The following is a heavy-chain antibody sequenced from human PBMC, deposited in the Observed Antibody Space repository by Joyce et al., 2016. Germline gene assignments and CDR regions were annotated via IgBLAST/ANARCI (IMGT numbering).Heavy chain of an antibody. Sequence: QLVQSGAEVKNPGASVKISCKASGYTFGSYSLHWVRQAVGQGLEWVGYSSAGNGRTQYSKSFQGRVSITRDRSATTTFMELSSLTFDDTAIFYCARGWGVRALDLWGQGTLVTVSS. D-gene: IGHD3-16*01. CDR2: SSAGNGRT. V-gene: IGHV1-3*01. CDR1: GYTFGSYS. CDR3: ARGWGVRALDL. J-gene: IGHJ5*02.